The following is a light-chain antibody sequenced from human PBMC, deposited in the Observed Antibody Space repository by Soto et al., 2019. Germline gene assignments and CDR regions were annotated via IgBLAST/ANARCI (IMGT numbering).Light chain of an antibody. J-gene: IGLJ7*01. CDR3: QNSGTGVAV. Sequence: QAVLTQSPSASASLGASVKLTCTLGSGHSSYAIAWHQQQPEKGPRYLMKLHNDGSQIKGDGIPDRCSASSSGAEPFLTIASHQSEDEAYYYCQNSGTGVAVFGGGTQLTVL. CDR2: LHNDGSQ. V-gene: IGLV4-69*01. CDR1: SGHSSYA.